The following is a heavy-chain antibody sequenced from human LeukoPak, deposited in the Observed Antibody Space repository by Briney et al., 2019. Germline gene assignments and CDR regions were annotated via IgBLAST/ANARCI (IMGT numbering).Heavy chain of an antibody. V-gene: IGHV4-31*03. CDR2: IYYSGST. CDR1: GGSIRSGGYY. D-gene: IGHD5-12*01. CDR3: ARDGMATFSY. J-gene: IGHJ4*02. Sequence: TLSLTCTVSGGSIRSGGYYWSWIRQHPGKGLEWIGYIYYSGSTYYNPSLKSRVTISVDTSKNQFSLKLSSVTAADTAVYYCARDGMATFSYWGQGTLVTVSS.